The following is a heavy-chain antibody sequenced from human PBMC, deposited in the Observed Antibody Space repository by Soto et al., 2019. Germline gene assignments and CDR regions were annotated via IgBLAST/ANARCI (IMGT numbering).Heavy chain of an antibody. CDR3: TTDSGIAAAGTTDY. CDR2: IKSKTDGGTT. CDR1: GFTFSNAW. V-gene: IGHV3-15*01. Sequence: GGSLRLSCAASGFTFSNAWMSWVRQAPGKGLEWVGRIKSKTDGGTTDYAAPAKGRFTISRDDSKNTLYLQMNSLKTEDTAVYYCTTDSGIAAAGTTDYWGQGTLVTVSS. D-gene: IGHD6-13*01. J-gene: IGHJ4*02.